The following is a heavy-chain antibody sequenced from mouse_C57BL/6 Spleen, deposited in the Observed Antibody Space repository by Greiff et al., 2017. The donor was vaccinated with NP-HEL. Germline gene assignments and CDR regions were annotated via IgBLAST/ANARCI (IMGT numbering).Heavy chain of an antibody. J-gene: IGHJ2*01. CDR1: GYTFTDYY. D-gene: IGHD2-3*01. V-gene: IGHV1-76*01. CDR2: IYPGSGNT. Sequence: QVQLQQSGAELVRPGASVKLSCKASGYTFTDYYINWVKQRPGQGLEWIARIYPGSGNTYYNEKFKGKATLTAEKSSSTAYMQLSSLTSEDSAVYFCARGVTTDYFDYWGQGTTLTVSA. CDR3: ARGVTTDYFDY.